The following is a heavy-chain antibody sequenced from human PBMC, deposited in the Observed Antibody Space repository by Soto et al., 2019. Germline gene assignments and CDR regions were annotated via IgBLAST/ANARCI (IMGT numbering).Heavy chain of an antibody. J-gene: IGHJ4*02. D-gene: IGHD6-19*01. CDR1: GFTFSSFT. Sequence: QVQLVEFGGGVVQPGRSLRLSCAASGFTFSSFTMHWVRQAPGKGLEWVAVISYDDGTNKDYADSVKGRFTISRDNPKNTLYLQMNSLRAEDTAVYYCARSIAVAGTPEFDYWGQGTLVTVSS. CDR2: ISYDDGTNK. V-gene: IGHV3-30-3*01. CDR3: ARSIAVAGTPEFDY.